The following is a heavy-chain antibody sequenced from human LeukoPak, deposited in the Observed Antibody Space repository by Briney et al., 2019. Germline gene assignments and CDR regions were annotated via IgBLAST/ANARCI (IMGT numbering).Heavy chain of an antibody. V-gene: IGHV4-4*02. Sequence: SETLSLTCAVSGGSISSTYWWTWVRQPPGKGLEWIGQIYHSGNTNYNPSLKSRVTMSLDKSKNQFSLKLNFLTAADTAVYYCARDGGGTDYWGQGILVTVSS. CDR2: IYHSGNT. CDR1: GGSISSTYW. D-gene: IGHD2-15*01. J-gene: IGHJ4*02. CDR3: ARDGGGTDY.